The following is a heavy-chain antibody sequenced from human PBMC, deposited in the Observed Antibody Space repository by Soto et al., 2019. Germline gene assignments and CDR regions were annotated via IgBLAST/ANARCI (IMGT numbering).Heavy chain of an antibody. D-gene: IGHD6-19*01. CDR3: AKPGYSSDWSRFQH. CDR1: GFSFSNNG. V-gene: IGHV3-23*01. Sequence: EVQLLESGGGLVQPGGSLRLSCAASGFSFSNNGMGWVRQAPGKGLEWVSGISGSGGTTYYADSVRGRFTISRDNSKNPLYLQMSSLRAEDTAVYYCAKPGYSSDWSRFQHWGQGTLITVSS. J-gene: IGHJ1*01. CDR2: ISGSGGTT.